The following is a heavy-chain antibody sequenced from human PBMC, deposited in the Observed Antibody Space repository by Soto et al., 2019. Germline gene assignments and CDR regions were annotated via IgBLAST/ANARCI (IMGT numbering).Heavy chain of an antibody. Sequence: ASVKVSCKASGYTFTGYYMHWVRQAPGQGLEWMGWINPNSGGTNYAQKFQGWVTMTRDTSISTAYMELSRLRSDDTAVYYCARVSSSSTNRYYYGMDVWGQGTTVTVSS. CDR1: GYTFTGYY. CDR3: ARVSSSSTNRYYYGMDV. J-gene: IGHJ6*02. V-gene: IGHV1-2*04. CDR2: INPNSGGT. D-gene: IGHD6-6*01.